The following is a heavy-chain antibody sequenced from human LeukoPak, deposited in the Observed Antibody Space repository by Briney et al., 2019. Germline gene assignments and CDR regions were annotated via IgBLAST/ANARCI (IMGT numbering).Heavy chain of an antibody. CDR1: GFTFGDYA. CDR2: IRSKAYGGTT. D-gene: IGHD3-10*01. V-gene: IGHV3-49*03. CDR3: TRDGFLVRYYGSGSFDNWFDP. J-gene: IGHJ5*02. Sequence: GGSLRLSCTASGFTFGDYAMSWFRQAPGKGLEWVGFIRSKAYGGTTEYAASVKGRFTISRDDSKSIAYLQMNSLKTEDTAVYYCTRDGFLVRYYGSGSFDNWFDPWGQGTLVTVSS.